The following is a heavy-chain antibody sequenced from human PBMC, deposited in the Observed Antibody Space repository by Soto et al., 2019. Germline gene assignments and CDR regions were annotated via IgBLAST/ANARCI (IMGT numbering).Heavy chain of an antibody. CDR1: GFSLSTTGVG. Sequence: QITLKESGPTLVKPTQTLTLTCTFSGFSLSTTGVGVGWIRQPPGTALECLALIYWDDDKRYSPSLKSRLTITKDTSRNQVVLTMTNMDPVDTATYYCAHRLCDNSCYWDVVFFDYWGQGALVTVSS. CDR2: IYWDDDK. CDR3: AHRLCDNSCYWDVVFFDY. D-gene: IGHD2-15*01. J-gene: IGHJ4*02. V-gene: IGHV2-5*02.